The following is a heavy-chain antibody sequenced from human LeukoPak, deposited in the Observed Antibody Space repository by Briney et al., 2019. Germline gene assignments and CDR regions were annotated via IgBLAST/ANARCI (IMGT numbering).Heavy chain of an antibody. CDR1: GGSFSGYY. Sequence: KPSETLSLTCAVYGGSFSGYYWSWIRQPPGKGLEWIGEINHSRSTNYNPSLKSRVTISVDTSKNQFSLKLSSVTAADTAVYYCARGRYFDWLLPEATYYFDYWGQGTLVTVSS. V-gene: IGHV4-34*01. CDR2: INHSRST. J-gene: IGHJ4*02. D-gene: IGHD3-9*01. CDR3: ARGRYFDWLLPEATYYFDY.